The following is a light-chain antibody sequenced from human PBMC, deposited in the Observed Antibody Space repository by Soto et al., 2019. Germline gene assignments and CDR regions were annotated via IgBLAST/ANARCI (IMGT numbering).Light chain of an antibody. CDR2: KAS. V-gene: IGKV1-5*03. CDR3: QQYDSYRLT. J-gene: IGKJ4*01. CDR1: QSISSW. Sequence: DIQITQSPSTLSASVGDRVTISCRASQSISSWLAWYQQKAGKAPKLLIYKASGLESGVPSRFSGSGSGTEFTLTISSLQPDDFATYYCQQYDSYRLTFGGGTKVDIK.